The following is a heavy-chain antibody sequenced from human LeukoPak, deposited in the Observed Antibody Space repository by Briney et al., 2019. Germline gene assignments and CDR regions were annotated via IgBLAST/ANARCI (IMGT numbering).Heavy chain of an antibody. Sequence: GGSLRLSCATSGFTFSNSGMTWVRQAPGKGREWVSSISGSSSHIYYADKVKVRFTIYRDNAQNSLYLQINSLRAEDTAVYYCAREVDAGLWGNYWGQGTLVTVSS. J-gene: IGHJ4*02. CDR3: AREVDAGLWGNY. CDR2: ISGSSSHI. V-gene: IGHV3-21*01. CDR1: GFTFSNSG. D-gene: IGHD3-16*01.